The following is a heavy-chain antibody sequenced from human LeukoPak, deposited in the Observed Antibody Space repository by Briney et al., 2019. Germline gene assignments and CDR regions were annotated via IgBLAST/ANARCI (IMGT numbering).Heavy chain of an antibody. V-gene: IGHV4-39*07. CDR1: GGSLRSDRHN. D-gene: IGHD2-15*01. J-gene: IGHJ6*03. CDR2: LDETGSP. CDR3: ARDLGGYPFFMDV. Sequence: SETLSLTCSVSGGSLRSDRHNWAWVRQTADKGLEHIGSLDETGSPYYNPPLKSRVTISVDTSNEQFSLNLTSVTAADTAVYYCARDLGGYPFFMDVWGKGITVTVSS.